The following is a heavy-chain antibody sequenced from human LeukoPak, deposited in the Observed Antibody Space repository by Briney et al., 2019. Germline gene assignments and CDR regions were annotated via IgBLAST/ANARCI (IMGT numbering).Heavy chain of an antibody. CDR2: IKQDGSEK. Sequence: PGGSLRLSCAASGFTLGSYWMSWVRQAPGKGLEWVANIKQDGSEKYYVDSVKGRFTISRDNAKNSLYLQMNSLRAEDTAVYYCARAREMATIGYYYYYMDVWGKGTTVTISS. J-gene: IGHJ6*03. D-gene: IGHD5-24*01. CDR1: GFTLGSYW. V-gene: IGHV3-7*03. CDR3: ARAREMATIGYYYYYMDV.